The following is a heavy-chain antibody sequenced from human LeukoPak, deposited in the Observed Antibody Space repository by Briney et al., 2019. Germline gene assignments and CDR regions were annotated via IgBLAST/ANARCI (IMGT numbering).Heavy chain of an antibody. Sequence: ASVKVSCKASGGTFSSYAISWVRQAPGQGLEWMGIINPSGGSTSYAQKFQGRVTMTRDTSTSTVYMELSSLRSEDTAVYYCARETLYYYDSSEYFQHWGQGTLVTVSS. V-gene: IGHV1-46*01. D-gene: IGHD3-22*01. CDR3: ARETLYYYDSSEYFQH. CDR1: GGTFSSYA. J-gene: IGHJ1*01. CDR2: INPSGGST.